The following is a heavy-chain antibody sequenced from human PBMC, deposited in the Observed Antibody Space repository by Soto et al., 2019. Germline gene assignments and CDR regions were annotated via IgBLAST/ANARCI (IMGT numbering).Heavy chain of an antibody. D-gene: IGHD3-22*01. V-gene: IGHV4-61*01. Sequence: PSETLSLTCTVSGGSVSSGSYYWSWIRQPPGKGLEWIGYIYYSGSTNYNPSLKSRVTISVDTSKNQFSLKLSSVTAADTAVYYCARGADSGYYYVGTSFDYWGQGTLVTVSS. CDR3: ARGADSGYYYVGTSFDY. J-gene: IGHJ4*02. CDR1: GGSVSSGSYY. CDR2: IYYSGST.